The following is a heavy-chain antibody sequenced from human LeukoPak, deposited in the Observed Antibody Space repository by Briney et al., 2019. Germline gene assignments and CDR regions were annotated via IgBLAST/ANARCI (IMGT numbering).Heavy chain of an antibody. CDR2: ISASGGST. V-gene: IGHV3-23*01. Sequence: GGSLRLSCAASGFTFSSYAMSWVRQAPGKGLEWASAISASGGSTYYADSVKGRFTISRDNSKNTLYLQMNSLRAEDTAVYYCAKDHYYDSSGYYSAFDYWGQGTLVTVSS. CDR3: AKDHYYDSSGYYSAFDY. CDR1: GFTFSSYA. J-gene: IGHJ4*02. D-gene: IGHD3-22*01.